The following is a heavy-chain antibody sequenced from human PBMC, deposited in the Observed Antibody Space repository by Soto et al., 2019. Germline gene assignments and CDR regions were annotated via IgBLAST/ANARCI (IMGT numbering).Heavy chain of an antibody. V-gene: IGHV1-69*13. J-gene: IGHJ1*01. CDR1: GGTFSSYA. Sequence: EASVKVSCKASGGTFSSYAISWVRQAPGQGLEWMGGIIPIFGTANYAQKFQGRVTITADESTSTAYMELSSLRSEDTAVYYCARAPFGSGYQMQGTLLAPFQHWGQGTLVTVSS. CDR3: ARAPFGSGYQMQGTLLAPFQH. D-gene: IGHD3-22*01. CDR2: IIPIFGTA.